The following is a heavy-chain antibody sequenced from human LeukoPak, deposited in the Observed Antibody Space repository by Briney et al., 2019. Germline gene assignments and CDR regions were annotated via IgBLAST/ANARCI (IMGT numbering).Heavy chain of an antibody. CDR1: GFTFSSYE. D-gene: IGHD1-14*01. J-gene: IGHJ3*02. Sequence: GGSLRLSCAASGFTFSSYEMNWVRQAPGKGLEWVSYISSSGSTIYCADSVKGRFTISRDNAKNSLYLQMNSLRAEDTAVYYCARSGSYADNDAFDIWGQGTMVTVSS. CDR3: ARSGSYADNDAFDI. V-gene: IGHV3-48*03. CDR2: ISSSGSTI.